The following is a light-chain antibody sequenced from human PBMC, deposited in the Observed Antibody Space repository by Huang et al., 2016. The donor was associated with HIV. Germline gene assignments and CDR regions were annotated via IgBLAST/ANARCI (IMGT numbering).Light chain of an antibody. V-gene: IGKV3-15*01. J-gene: IGKJ3*01. CDR3: QQYNNWPKVFT. CDR2: GAS. Sequence: EIVMTQSPATLSVSPGERATLSCRASQGVSSNLAWYQQNPGQAPRLLIYGASTRATGIPARFSGSGSGTEFTLTISSLQSEDFAVYYCQQYNNWPKVFTFGPGTKVDIK. CDR1: QGVSSN.